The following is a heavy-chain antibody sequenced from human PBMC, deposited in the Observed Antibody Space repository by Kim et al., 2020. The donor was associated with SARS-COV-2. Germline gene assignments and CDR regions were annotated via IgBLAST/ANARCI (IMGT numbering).Heavy chain of an antibody. Sequence: SVQGRFTSSKDNSKNTLYLQINSLGAEDTAVYYCARQGRSSGWGFDYWGQGTLVTVSS. D-gene: IGHD6-19*01. CDR3: ARQGRSSGWGFDY. V-gene: IGHV3-30*01. J-gene: IGHJ4*02.